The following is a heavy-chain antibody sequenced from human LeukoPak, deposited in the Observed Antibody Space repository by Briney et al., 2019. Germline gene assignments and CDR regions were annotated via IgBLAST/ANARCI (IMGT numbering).Heavy chain of an antibody. D-gene: IGHD1-26*01. Sequence: PGGSLRLSCAASGFTFSDHYMDWVRQAPGKGLEWVGRTREKTNSYTTEYAASVKGRFTISRDDSKNSLYLQMNSLKAEDTAVYYCTRVVLVGTTYSYFDYWGQGTLVTVSS. CDR3: TRVVLVGTTYSYFDY. J-gene: IGHJ4*02. CDR1: GFTFSDHY. CDR2: TREKTNSYTT. V-gene: IGHV3-72*01.